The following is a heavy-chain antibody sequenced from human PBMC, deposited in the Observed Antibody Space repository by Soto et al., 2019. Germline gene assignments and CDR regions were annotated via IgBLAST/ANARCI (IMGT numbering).Heavy chain of an antibody. D-gene: IGHD2-2*01. CDR2: IYYSGIT. CDR3: AGDCKYCSSTSRPVGAFDI. V-gene: IGHV4-31*03. J-gene: IGHJ3*02. CDR1: GGSISSGGYY. Sequence: QVQLQESGPGLVKPSQTLSLTCTVSGGSISSGGYYWSWIRQHPGKGLEWIGYIYYSGITYYNPSLRSRVTISVDTSKNQFSLKLSAVTAADTGVYYCAGDCKYCSSTSRPVGAFDIWGQGTMVTVSS.